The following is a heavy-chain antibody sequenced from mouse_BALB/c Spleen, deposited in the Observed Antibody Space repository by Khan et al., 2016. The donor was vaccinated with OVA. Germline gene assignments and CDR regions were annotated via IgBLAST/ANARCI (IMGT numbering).Heavy chain of an antibody. D-gene: IGHD2-3*01. CDR2: ISTYSGNT. CDR3: ARPAYDGYYDY. Sequence: QVQLQQSGPELVRPGVSVKISCKGSGYTFTDYAMYWVKQSHARSLEWIGLISTYSGNTNYNQNFKGKATMTVDKSSSTAYMELARLTSEDSAISYCARPAYDGYYDYWGQGTTLTVSS. J-gene: IGHJ2*01. CDR1: GYTFTDYA. V-gene: IGHV1S137*01.